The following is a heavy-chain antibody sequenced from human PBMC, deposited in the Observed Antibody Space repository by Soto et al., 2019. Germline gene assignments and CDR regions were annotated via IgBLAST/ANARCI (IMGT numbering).Heavy chain of an antibody. Sequence: ASVQVSCQASGYTFTSYDINWVRQATGQGLEWMGWMNPNSGNTGYAQKFQERVTLTRDLSTRTAYMEPSDLRSEDTAVYYCAADDIATMNWGQGTLVTVSS. J-gene: IGHJ4*02. D-gene: IGHD6-13*01. V-gene: IGHV1-8*01. CDR3: AADDIATMN. CDR1: GYTFTSYD. CDR2: MNPNSGNT.